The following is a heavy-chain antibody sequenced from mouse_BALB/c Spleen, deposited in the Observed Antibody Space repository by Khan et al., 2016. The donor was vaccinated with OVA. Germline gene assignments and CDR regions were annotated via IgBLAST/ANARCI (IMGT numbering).Heavy chain of an antibody. CDR1: GYTFTSYW. J-gene: IGHJ3*01. CDR3: ARREKYGYDPSWFAY. CDR2: IDPSDSES. D-gene: IGHD2-2*01. V-gene: IGHV1-61*01. Sequence: QIQLQQPGAELVRPGASVNLSCKASGYTFTSYWMNWVKQRPGHGLEWIGRIDPSDSESHYNQMIREKATLTVDKSSSTAYMQLSSRTSEDSAVYYCARREKYGYDPSWFAYWGQGTLVTVSA.